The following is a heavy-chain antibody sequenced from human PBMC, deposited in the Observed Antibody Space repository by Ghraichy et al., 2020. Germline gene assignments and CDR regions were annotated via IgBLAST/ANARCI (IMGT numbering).Heavy chain of an antibody. CDR3: ARASGSSWERGVNDY. Sequence: GGSLRLSCAASGFTFSSYEMNWVRQAPGKGLEWVSYISSSGSTIYYADSVKGRFTISRDNAKNSLYLQMNSLRAEDTAVYYCARASGSSWERGVNDYWGQGTLVTVSS. D-gene: IGHD6-13*01. CDR2: ISSSGSTI. J-gene: IGHJ4*02. CDR1: GFTFSSYE. V-gene: IGHV3-48*03.